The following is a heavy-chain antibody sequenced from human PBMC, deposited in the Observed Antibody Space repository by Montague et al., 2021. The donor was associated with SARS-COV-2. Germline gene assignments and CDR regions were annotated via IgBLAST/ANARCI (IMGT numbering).Heavy chain of an antibody. D-gene: IGHD3-3*01. V-gene: IGHV4-34*01. CDR1: GGSFSTYC. Sequence: SETLSLTCAVYGGSFSTYCWAWIRLSPGTEMGWMWNINHNGNTNKNPSLKIEVSISIATSSTPFSLYLTTVTAAAAAVYYCARDQAVLEWICYGMDVWGPGTTVTVSS. CDR3: ARDQAVLEWICYGMDV. CDR2: INHNGNT. J-gene: IGHJ6*02.